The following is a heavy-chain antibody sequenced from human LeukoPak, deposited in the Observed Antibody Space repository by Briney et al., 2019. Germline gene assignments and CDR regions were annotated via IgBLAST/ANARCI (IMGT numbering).Heavy chain of an antibody. CDR3: ARGAAGLVDYYDSSGYLGY. D-gene: IGHD3-22*01. CDR1: GYTFTGYY. V-gene: IGHV1-2*06. CDR2: INPNSGGT. J-gene: IGHJ4*02. Sequence: ASVKVSCKASGYTFTGYYMHWVRQAPRQGLEWMGRINPNSGGTNYAQKFQGRVTMTRDTSISTAYMELSRLRSDDTAVYYCARGAAGLVDYYDSSGYLGYWGQGTLVTVSS.